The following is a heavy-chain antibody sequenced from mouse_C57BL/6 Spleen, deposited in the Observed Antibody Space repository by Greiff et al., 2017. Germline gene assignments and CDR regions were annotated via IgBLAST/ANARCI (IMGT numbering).Heavy chain of an antibody. J-gene: IGHJ1*03. CDR2: INPNYGTT. D-gene: IGHD2-4*01. CDR3: ARCYDYGWYFDV. V-gene: IGHV1-39*01. CDR1: GYSFTDYN. Sequence: VQLKESGPELVKPGASVKISCKASGYSFTDYNMNWVKQSNGKSLEWIGVINPNYGTTSYNQKFKGKATLTVDQSSSTAYMQLNSLASEDYAVYDCARCYDYGWYFDVWGTGITVTVSS.